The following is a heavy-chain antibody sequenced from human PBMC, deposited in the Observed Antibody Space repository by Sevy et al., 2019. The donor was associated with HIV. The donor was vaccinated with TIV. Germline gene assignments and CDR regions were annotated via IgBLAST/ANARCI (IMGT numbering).Heavy chain of an antibody. CDR1: GFTFSSYA. Sequence: GESLKNSCAASGFTFSSYAMHWVRQAPGKGLEWVAVISYDGSNKYYADSVKGRFTISRDNSKNTLYLQMNSLRAEDTAVYYCARATRYSSSWPDAFDIWGQGTMVTVSS. CDR2: ISYDGSNK. J-gene: IGHJ3*02. CDR3: ARATRYSSSWPDAFDI. D-gene: IGHD6-13*01. V-gene: IGHV3-30-3*01.